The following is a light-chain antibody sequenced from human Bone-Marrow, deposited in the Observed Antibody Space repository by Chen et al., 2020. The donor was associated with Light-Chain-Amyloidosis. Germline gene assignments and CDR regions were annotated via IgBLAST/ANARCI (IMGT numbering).Light chain of an antibody. J-gene: IGLJ1*01. V-gene: IGLV2-11*01. Sequence: QSALTQPASVSGSPGQSITISCTGTSSDVGGYNYVSWYQQHPGKAPKLIIYDVTKRPSGVPARFSGSKSGNTASRTISGLQAEDEAYYDCCSYAGSNSFVFGPGTKVTVL. CDR1: SSDVGGYNY. CDR3: CSYAGSNSFV. CDR2: DVT.